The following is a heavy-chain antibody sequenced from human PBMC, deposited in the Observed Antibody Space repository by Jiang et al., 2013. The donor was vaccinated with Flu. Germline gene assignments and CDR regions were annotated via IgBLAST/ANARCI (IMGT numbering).Heavy chain of an antibody. V-gene: IGHV4-4*02. CDR1: SISSSNW. D-gene: IGHD2-8*01. J-gene: IGHJ4*02. Sequence: SISSSNWWSWVRQPPGKGLEWIGEIYHMGGTNYNPSLKSRVTISVDKSKNQFSLKLSSVTAADTAVYYCAGELYTARYWGQGTLVTVSS. CDR2: IYHMGGT. CDR3: AGELYTARY.